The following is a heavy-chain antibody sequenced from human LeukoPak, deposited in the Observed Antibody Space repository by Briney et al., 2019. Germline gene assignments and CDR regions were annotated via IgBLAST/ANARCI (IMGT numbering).Heavy chain of an antibody. CDR1: GGSISSSNYY. CDR3: ARLWRAAIDY. D-gene: IGHD1-1*01. CDR2: FYYSGST. J-gene: IGHJ4*02. Sequence: NPSETLSLTCTVVSGGSISSSNYYWGWIRQPPGKGLEWIGSFYYSGSTYYNPSLKSRVTISADTSKNQFSLKLSSVTAADTAVYYCARLWRAAIDYGGRGILVTVSS. V-gene: IGHV4-39*01.